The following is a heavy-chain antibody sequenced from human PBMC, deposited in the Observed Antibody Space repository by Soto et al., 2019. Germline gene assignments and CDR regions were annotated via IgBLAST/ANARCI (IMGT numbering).Heavy chain of an antibody. Sequence: QVHLVQSGGGVVQPGRSLRLSCAASGFSFNNFGMHWVRQAPGKGLEWVAVISYDGSNKYYADSVRGRFTISRDDSKDTLYLQMNSLRAEDTAVYYCAKDGTYCGDDCYPIFNFDSWGQGTLVTVSS. J-gene: IGHJ4*02. CDR3: AKDGTYCGDDCYPIFNFDS. CDR2: ISYDGSNK. D-gene: IGHD2-21*02. V-gene: IGHV3-30*18. CDR1: GFSFNNFG.